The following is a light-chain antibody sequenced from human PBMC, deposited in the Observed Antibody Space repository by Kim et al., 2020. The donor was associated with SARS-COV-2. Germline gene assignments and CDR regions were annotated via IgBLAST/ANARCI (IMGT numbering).Light chain of an antibody. CDR3: QTWGPGIRV. CDR1: RGHRICA. CDR2: LNSDGNY. J-gene: IGLJ3*02. Sequence: TVKHRSTQSRGHRICAIAEHRHDPAKGPRYLMTLNSDGNYIKGDGIPDRFSGSSSGAERYLSISSLQSEDEADYYCQTWGPGIRVFGGGTQLTVL. V-gene: IGLV4-69*01.